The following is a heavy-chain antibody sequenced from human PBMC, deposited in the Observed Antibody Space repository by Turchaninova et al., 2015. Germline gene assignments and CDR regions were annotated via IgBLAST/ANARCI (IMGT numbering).Heavy chain of an antibody. CDR3: AIHLRGVEVYYFDY. J-gene: IGHJ4*02. V-gene: IGHV3-23*04. D-gene: IGHD3-3*02. Sequence: EVQLAESGGGVVQPGGSVRLSCAASGFIFNNYSRNLGRQAPGKGLDWVSAVGGRGSDTDYADSVKGRFTISRDNSKNTLYLQMNSLRVEDSAVYYCAIHLRGVEVYYFDYWGQGTLVTVSS. CDR1: GFIFNNYS. CDR2: VGGRGSDT.